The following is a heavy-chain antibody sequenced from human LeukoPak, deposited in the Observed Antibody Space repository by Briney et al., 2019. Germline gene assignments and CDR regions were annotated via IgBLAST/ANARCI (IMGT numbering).Heavy chain of an antibody. V-gene: IGHV1-2*02. CDR2: INPNSGGT. J-gene: IGHJ4*02. Sequence: ASVKVSCKASGYTFTGYYMHWVRQAPGQGPEWMGWINPNSGGTYYAQKFQGRVTMTRDTSISTAYVELSRLRSDDTAVYYCARDPSHAEGAYFDYWGQGTLVTVSS. D-gene: IGHD2-2*01. CDR1: GYTFTGYY. CDR3: ARDPSHAEGAYFDY.